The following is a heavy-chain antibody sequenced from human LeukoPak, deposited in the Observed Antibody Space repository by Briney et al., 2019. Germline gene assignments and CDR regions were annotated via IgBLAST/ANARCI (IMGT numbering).Heavy chain of an antibody. CDR3: ARVRTDYDFWSGYRYYYYYMDV. Sequence: GGSLRLSCAASGFTVSSNFMSWVRQAPGKGLEWVSITYSAGSTYYSDSVKGRSTISRDNSKNTLDLQMNSLRVEDTAVYYCARVRTDYDFWSGYRYYYYYMDVWGKGTTVTVSS. J-gene: IGHJ6*03. D-gene: IGHD3-3*01. CDR2: TYSAGST. V-gene: IGHV3-53*01. CDR1: GFTVSSNF.